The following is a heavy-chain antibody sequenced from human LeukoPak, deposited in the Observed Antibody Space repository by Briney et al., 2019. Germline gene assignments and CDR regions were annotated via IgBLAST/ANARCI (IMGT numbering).Heavy chain of an antibody. Sequence: KTSETLSLTCAVYGGSFSGYYWSWIRQPPGKGLEWIGEINHSGSTNYNPSLKSRVTISVDTSKNQFSLKLSSVTAADTAVYYCARGRRDGYTLYYMDVWGKGTKVTVSS. CDR2: INHSGST. J-gene: IGHJ6*03. CDR1: GGSFSGYY. V-gene: IGHV4-34*01. D-gene: IGHD5-24*01. CDR3: ARGRRDGYTLYYMDV.